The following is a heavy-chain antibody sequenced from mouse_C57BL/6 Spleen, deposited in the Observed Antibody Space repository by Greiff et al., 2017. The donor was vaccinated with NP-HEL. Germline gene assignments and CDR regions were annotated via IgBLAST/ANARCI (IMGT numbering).Heavy chain of an antibody. J-gene: IGHJ2*01. D-gene: IGHD1-1*01. V-gene: IGHV1-26*01. Sequence: EVQLQQSGPELVKPGASVKISCKASGYTFTDYYMNWVKQSHGKSLEWIGDINPNNGGTSYNQKFKGKATLTVDKSSSTAYMELRSLTSEDSAVYYCASSLYYGSSQLDYWGQGTTLTVSS. CDR3: ASSLYYGSSQLDY. CDR2: INPNNGGT. CDR1: GYTFTDYY.